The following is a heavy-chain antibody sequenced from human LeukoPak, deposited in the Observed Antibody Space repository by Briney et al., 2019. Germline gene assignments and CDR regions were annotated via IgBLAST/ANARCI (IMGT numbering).Heavy chain of an antibody. CDR3: ASLNGGGYSYGYYYYGMDV. Sequence: TGGSLRLSCAASGFTFSNYGMHWVRQAPGKGLEWLAVISDDTSNKYYTDSVKGRFTISRDNSKNTLYLQMNSLRPEDTAVYYCASLNGGGYSYGYYYYGMDVWGQGTTVTVSS. CDR1: GFTFSNYG. CDR2: ISDDTSNK. D-gene: IGHD5-18*01. V-gene: IGHV3-30*03. J-gene: IGHJ6*02.